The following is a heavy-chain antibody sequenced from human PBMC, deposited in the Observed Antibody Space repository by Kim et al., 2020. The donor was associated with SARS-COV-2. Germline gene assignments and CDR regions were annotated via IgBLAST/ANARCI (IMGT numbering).Heavy chain of an antibody. J-gene: IGHJ6*01. CDR2: ISSSGSTI. CDR1: GFTFSSYE. D-gene: IGHD1-26*01. V-gene: IGHV3-48*03. Sequence: GGSLRLSCAASGFTFSSYEMNWVRQAPGKGLEWVSYISSSGSTIYYADSAKGRFTISRDNAKNSLYLQMKSLRAEDTAVYYCGVVGATTGHYYYGMDVWG. CDR3: GVVGATTGHYYYGMDV.